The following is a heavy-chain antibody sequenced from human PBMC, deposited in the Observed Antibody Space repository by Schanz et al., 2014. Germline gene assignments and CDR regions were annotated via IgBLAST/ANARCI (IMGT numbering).Heavy chain of an antibody. CDR3: AKHVRSLTGNDY. CDR1: GFTFTNYA. V-gene: IGHV3-23*01. D-gene: IGHD3-9*01. CDR2: ISGSGGST. Sequence: EVQLLESGGGLVQPGGSLRLSCAASGFTFTNYAMTWVRQAPGQGLEWVSGISGSGGSTYDAGSVKGRFTISRDNSKNTLYLQMNSLRAEDTAVYYCAKHVRSLTGNDYWGQGTLVTVSS. J-gene: IGHJ4*02.